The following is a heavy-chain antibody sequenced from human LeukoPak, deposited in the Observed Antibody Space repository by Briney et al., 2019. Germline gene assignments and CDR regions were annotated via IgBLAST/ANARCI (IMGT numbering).Heavy chain of an antibody. CDR2: IWYDGSNK. CDR1: GFTFSSYG. V-gene: IGHV3-33*01. D-gene: IGHD1-14*01. J-gene: IGHJ5*02. Sequence: GRSLRLSCAASGFTFSSYGMHWVRQAPGKGLEWVAVIWYDGSNKYYADSVKGRFTISRDTSKNTLSLQMNSLRAEDTAVYYCARNPRTGDPWGQGTLVTVSS. CDR3: ARNPRTGDP.